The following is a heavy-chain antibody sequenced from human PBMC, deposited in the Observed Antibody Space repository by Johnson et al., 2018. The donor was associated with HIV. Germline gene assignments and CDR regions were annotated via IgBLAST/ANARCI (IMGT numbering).Heavy chain of an antibody. CDR3: ARDGPISWDPVHYRNDAFDI. CDR1: GFTFSSYA. CDR2: ISDDGRNK. V-gene: IGHV3-30-3*01. Sequence: QVQLVESGGGVVQPGRSLRLSCAASGFTFSSYAMHWVRQAPGTGLEWVAVISDDGRNKYYADSVQGRFTISTDNSKSSVYLQMNSLRAEDTAVYYCARDGPISWDPVHYRNDAFDIWGQGTMVTVSS. D-gene: IGHD1-26*01. J-gene: IGHJ3*02.